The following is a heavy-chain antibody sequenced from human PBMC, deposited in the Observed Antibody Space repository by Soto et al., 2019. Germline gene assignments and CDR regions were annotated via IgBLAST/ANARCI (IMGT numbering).Heavy chain of an antibody. Sequence: QVQLVQSGAEVKKPGSSVKVSCKASGGTFSSYTISWVRQAPGQGLEWMGRIIPILGIANYAQKFQGRVTITADKATSTADMELISLRSEDTAVYYCASCHDYGGNALWFDTWGQGTLVTVSS. CDR3: ASCHDYGGNALWFDT. CDR1: GGTFSSYT. V-gene: IGHV1-69*02. CDR2: IIPILGIA. J-gene: IGHJ5*02. D-gene: IGHD4-17*01.